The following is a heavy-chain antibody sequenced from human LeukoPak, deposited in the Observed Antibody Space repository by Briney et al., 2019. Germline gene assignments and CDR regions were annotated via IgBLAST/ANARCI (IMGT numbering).Heavy chain of an antibody. CDR2: INWDGGST. Sequence: GGSLRLSCAASGFTFDDYGMSWARQAPGKGLEWVSGINWDGGSTGYADSVKGRFTISRDNSKNTLYLQMNSLRAEDTAVYYCAKDSSGWFSNWFDPWGQGTLVTVSS. V-gene: IGHV3-20*04. CDR1: GFTFDDYG. D-gene: IGHD6-19*01. J-gene: IGHJ5*02. CDR3: AKDSSGWFSNWFDP.